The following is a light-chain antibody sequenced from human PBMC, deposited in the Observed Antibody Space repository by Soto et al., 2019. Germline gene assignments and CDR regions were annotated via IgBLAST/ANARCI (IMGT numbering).Light chain of an antibody. J-gene: IGLJ2*01. CDR2: DVS. V-gene: IGLV2-14*01. CDR3: SSYTSSSTLMV. CDR1: SSDVGGYNY. Sequence: QSALTQPASVSGSPGQSITISCTGTSSDVGGYNYVSWYQQHPGKAPKLMIYDVSHRPSGVSNRLSGSKSGNTASLTISGLQAEDEADYYCSSYTSSSTLMVFGGGTKLTVL.